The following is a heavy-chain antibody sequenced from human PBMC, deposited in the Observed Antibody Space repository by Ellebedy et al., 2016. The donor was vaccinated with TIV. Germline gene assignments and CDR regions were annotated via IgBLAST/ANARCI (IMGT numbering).Heavy chain of an antibody. V-gene: IGHV4-39*07. CDR3: ARRELVVGVVAAHFDY. D-gene: IGHD2-15*01. J-gene: IGHJ4*02. CDR2: IYYSVST. Sequence: MPSETLSLTCTVPGGSTSTSSYYWGCSRQPPGRGLEWIASIYYSVSTNYNPSLKSRVTISVDTSKNQFSLKLSSVTAADTDVYYCARRELVVGVVAAHFDYWGQGTLVTVSS. CDR1: GGSTSTSSYY.